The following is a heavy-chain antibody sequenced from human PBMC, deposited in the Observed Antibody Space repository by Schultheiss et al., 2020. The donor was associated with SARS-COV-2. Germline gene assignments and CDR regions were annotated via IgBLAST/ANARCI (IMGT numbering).Heavy chain of an antibody. V-gene: IGHV3-23*01. J-gene: IGHJ4*02. CDR2: ITGSGSGT. CDR3: VRRLSEGGGLLIDY. CDR1: GFTFSNYY. Sequence: GGSLRLSCAASGFTFSNYYMSWVRQAPGKGLEWVSTITGSGSGTYYADSVKGRFTISRYNSRNTLYLQMNSLRAGDTAVYYCVRRLSEGGGLLIDYWGQGTLVTVSS. D-gene: IGHD3/OR15-3a*01.